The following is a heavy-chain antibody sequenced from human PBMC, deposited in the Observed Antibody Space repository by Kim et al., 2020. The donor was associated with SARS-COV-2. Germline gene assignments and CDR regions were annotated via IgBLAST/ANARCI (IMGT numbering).Heavy chain of an antibody. J-gene: IGHJ4*01. CDR1: GFTFSNYA. CDR3: VSGDPHARPSCFD. Sequence: GGSLRLSCAASGFTFSNYAMYWVRQAPGKGLEWVSFVSSDIATNYYVDSVKDRFTVSRDHSRNTMYLQINILSAEDTGMYYCVSGDPHARPSCFD. CDR2: VSSDIATN. D-gene: IGHD2-21*02. V-gene: IGHV3-30*04.